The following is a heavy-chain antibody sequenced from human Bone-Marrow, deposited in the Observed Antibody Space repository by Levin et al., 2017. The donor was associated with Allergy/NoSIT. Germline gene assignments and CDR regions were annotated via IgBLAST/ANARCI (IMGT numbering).Heavy chain of an antibody. V-gene: IGHV4-38-2*02. CDR1: GSSISSGYY. D-gene: IGHD3-10*01. Sequence: SETLSLTCTVSGSSISSGYYWGWIRQPPGKGLEWIGSIYHSGSTYYNPSLKSRVTISVDTSKNQFSLKLSSVTAADTAVYYCARGPGGGYWGQGTLVTVSS. CDR3: ARGPGGGY. CDR2: IYHSGST. J-gene: IGHJ4*02.